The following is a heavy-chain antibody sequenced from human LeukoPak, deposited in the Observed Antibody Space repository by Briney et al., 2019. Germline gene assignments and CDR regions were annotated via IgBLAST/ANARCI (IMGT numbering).Heavy chain of an antibody. D-gene: IGHD3-9*01. CDR3: AKSLLRYFDWYFDY. CDR2: VSGSGGST. CDR1: GFTFSSYW. Sequence: GGSLRLSCAASGFTFSSYWMHWVRQAPGKGLEWVSVVSGSGGSTYYADSVKGRFTISRDNSKNTLYLQMSSLRAEDTAVYYCAKSLLRYFDWYFDYWGQGTLVTVSS. J-gene: IGHJ4*02. V-gene: IGHV3-23*01.